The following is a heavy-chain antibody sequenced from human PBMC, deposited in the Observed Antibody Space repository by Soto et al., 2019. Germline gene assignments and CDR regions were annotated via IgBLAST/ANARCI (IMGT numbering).Heavy chain of an antibody. CDR1: GITFSIYS. V-gene: IGHV3-48*02. CDR2: ISGSSSGM. CDR3: ARDQARKFDY. J-gene: IGHJ4*02. Sequence: EVQLVESGGGLVQPGGSLRLSCAASGITFSIYSMNWVRQAPGKGLEWLSYISGSSSGMYYADSVKGRFTISRDNAKNSLYLQMNNLRDEDTAVYYCARDQARKFDYWGQGTLVTVSS.